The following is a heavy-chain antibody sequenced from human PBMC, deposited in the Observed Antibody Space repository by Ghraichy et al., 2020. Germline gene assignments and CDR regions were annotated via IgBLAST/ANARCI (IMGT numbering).Heavy chain of an antibody. V-gene: IGHV4-39*01. J-gene: IGHJ6*02. CDR1: GGSISSSSYY. CDR3: ATWDPVATTTNYGMDV. Sequence: SETLSLTCTVSGGSISSSSYYWGWIRQPPGKGLEWIGSIYYSGSTYYNPSLKSRVTISVDTSKNQFSLKLSSVTAADTAVYYCATWDPVATTTNYGMDVWGQGTTVTVSS. CDR2: IYYSGST. D-gene: IGHD5-12*01.